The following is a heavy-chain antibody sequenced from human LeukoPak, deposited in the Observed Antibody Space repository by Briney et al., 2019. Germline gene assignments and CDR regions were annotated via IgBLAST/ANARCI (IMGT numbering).Heavy chain of an antibody. J-gene: IGHJ4*02. CDR2: INTYNGHT. V-gene: IGHV1-18*01. CDR3: AAEFDYGSGSYPFDY. CDR1: GYTFTNYG. Sequence: ASVKVSCKASGYTFTNYGISWVQQAPRQGLEWMGWINTYNGHTDYAQKLQGRVAMTTDTSTSTAYMELRSLRSEDTAVYYCAAEFDYGSGSYPFDYWGRGTLVTASS. D-gene: IGHD3-10*01.